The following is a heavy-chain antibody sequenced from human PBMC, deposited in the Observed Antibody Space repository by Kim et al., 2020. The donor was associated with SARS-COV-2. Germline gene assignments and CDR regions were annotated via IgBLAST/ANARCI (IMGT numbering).Heavy chain of an antibody. J-gene: IGHJ2*01. Sequence: GGSLRLSCAASGFTFSSYDMHWVRQATGKGLEWVSAIGTAGDPYYPGSVKGRFTISRENAKNSLYLQMNSLRAGDTAVYYCARGFYSSSPRGLRPWYFDLWGRGTLVTVSS. CDR3: ARGFYSSSPRGLRPWYFDL. V-gene: IGHV3-13*05. CDR2: IGTAGDP. D-gene: IGHD6-13*01. CDR1: GFTFSSYD.